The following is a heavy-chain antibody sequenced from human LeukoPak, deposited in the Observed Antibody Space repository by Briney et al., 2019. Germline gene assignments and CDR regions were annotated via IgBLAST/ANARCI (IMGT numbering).Heavy chain of an antibody. J-gene: IGHJ4*02. CDR2: INHSGST. V-gene: IGHV4-61*08. CDR3: ARGTQPATAIPLWLY. D-gene: IGHD2-21*02. Sequence: SETLSLTCTVSGASVSSGDYYWSWIRQPPGKGLEWIGEINHSGSTNYNPSLKSRVTISVDTSKNQFSLKLSSVTAADTAVYYCARGTQPATAIPLWLYWGQGTLVTVSS. CDR1: GASVSSGDYY.